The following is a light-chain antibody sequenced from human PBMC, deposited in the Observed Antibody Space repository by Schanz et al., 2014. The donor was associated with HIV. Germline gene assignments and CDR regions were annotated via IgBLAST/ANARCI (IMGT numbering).Light chain of an antibody. CDR2: ENN. Sequence: QSVLTQPLSASGTPGQRVTISCSGSSSNIGSNSVYWFRHLPGTAPKILICENNQRPSGVPDRFSGSKSGTSASLAISGLQSEDEADYYCSSYAGQYTFIFVFGVGTKLTVL. V-gene: IGLV1-44*01. CDR3: SSYAGQYTFIFV. J-gene: IGLJ1*01. CDR1: SSNIGSNS.